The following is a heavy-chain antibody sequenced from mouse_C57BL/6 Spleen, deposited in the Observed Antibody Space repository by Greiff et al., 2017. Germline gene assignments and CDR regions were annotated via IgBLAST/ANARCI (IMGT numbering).Heavy chain of an antibody. D-gene: IGHD2-2*01. CDR3: ARAYGYDEGYFDY. V-gene: IGHV5-16*01. J-gene: IGHJ2*01. Sequence: EVQLLESEGGLVQPGSSMKLSCTASGFTFSDYYMAWVRQVPEKGLEWVANINYDGSSTYYLDSLKSRFIISRDNAKNILYLQMSSLKSEDTATYYCARAYGYDEGYFDYWGQGTTLTVSS. CDR2: INYDGSST. CDR1: GFTFSDYY.